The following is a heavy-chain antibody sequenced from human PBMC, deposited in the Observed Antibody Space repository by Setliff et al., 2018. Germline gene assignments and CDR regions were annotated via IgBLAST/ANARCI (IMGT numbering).Heavy chain of an antibody. Sequence: GGSLRLSCAASGITLSSYGMDWVRQAPGKGLEWVSFIQTNGNDKNYADSVKGRFTIYRDDSKNTLYLQMDSLRPEDTAVYYCARGGSPYYFDYWGQGTLVTVSS. CDR2: IQTNGNDK. V-gene: IGHV3-30*02. CDR1: GITLSSYG. D-gene: IGHD3-16*01. CDR3: ARGGSPYYFDY. J-gene: IGHJ4*02.